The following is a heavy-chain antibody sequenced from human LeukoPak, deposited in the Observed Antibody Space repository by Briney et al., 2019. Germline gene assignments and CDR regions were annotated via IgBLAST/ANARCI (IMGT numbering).Heavy chain of an antibody. CDR2: ISSSSSYI. V-gene: IGHV3-21*01. Sequence: GGSLRLSCAASGFTFSSYWMSWVRQAPGKGLEWVSSISSSSSYIYYADSVKGRFTISRDNAKNSLYLQMNSLRAEDTAVYYCARVRPYYYDSSGYSDYWGQGTLVTVSS. D-gene: IGHD3-22*01. J-gene: IGHJ4*02. CDR3: ARVRPYYYDSSGYSDY. CDR1: GFTFSSYW.